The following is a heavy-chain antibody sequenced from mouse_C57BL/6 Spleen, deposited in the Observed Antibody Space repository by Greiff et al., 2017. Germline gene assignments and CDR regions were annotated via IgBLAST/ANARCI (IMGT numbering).Heavy chain of an antibody. J-gene: IGHJ3*01. CDR3: ARPGDYDGFAY. CDR1: GYTFTDYN. D-gene: IGHD2-4*01. CDR2: INPNNGGT. Sequence: EVQLVESGPELVKPGASVKMSCKASGYTFTDYNMHWVKQSHGKSLEWIGYINPNNGGTSYNQKFKGKATLTVNKSSSTAYMELRSLTSEDSAVYYCARPGDYDGFAYWGQGTLVTVSA. V-gene: IGHV1-22*01.